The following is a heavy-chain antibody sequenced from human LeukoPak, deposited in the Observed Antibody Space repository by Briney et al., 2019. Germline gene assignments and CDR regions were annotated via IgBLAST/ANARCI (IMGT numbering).Heavy chain of an antibody. CDR3: AKAPVTTCKGAFCYPFDY. CDR2: ISDTGNT. Sequence: GGSLRLSCAASGFTLSSYAMSWVRQAPGKGLEWVSAISDTGNTYHADSVKGRFTISRDSSKNTLFLQMNRLRPEDAAVYYCAKAPVTTCKGAFCYPFDYWGLGTLVTVSS. CDR1: GFTLSSYA. D-gene: IGHD3-3*02. J-gene: IGHJ4*02. V-gene: IGHV3-23*01.